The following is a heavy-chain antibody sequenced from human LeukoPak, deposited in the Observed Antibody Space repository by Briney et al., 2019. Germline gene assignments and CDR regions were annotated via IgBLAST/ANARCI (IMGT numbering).Heavy chain of an antibody. CDR1: GFTFSNHW. Sequence: GGSLRLSCAASGFTFSNHWMHWVRQAPGKGLVWVSRINSDGSTTTYADSVKGRFTISRDNAKNTLYLQMNSLRAEDTAVYYCADPTFDSWGQGTLVTVYS. CDR3: ADPTFDS. V-gene: IGHV3-74*01. CDR2: INSDGSTT. J-gene: IGHJ4*02.